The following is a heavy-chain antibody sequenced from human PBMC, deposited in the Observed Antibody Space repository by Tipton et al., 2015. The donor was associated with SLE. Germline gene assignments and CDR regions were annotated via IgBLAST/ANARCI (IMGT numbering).Heavy chain of an antibody. CDR1: GGSFSGYY. J-gene: IGHJ5*02. D-gene: IGHD3-16*01. CDR2: INDSGST. Sequence: TLSLTCVVYGGSFSGYYWNWIRQPPGKGLEWIGEINDSGSTNYNPSLKSRVTISVDTSKNQFALKLTSVTAADTALYYCAGRPGGVFDPWGQGSLFAVSS. V-gene: IGHV4-34*01. CDR3: AGRPGGVFDP.